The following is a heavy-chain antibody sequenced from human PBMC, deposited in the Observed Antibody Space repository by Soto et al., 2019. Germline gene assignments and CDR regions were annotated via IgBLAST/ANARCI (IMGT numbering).Heavy chain of an antibody. J-gene: IGHJ4*02. CDR3: ARDLAVWGSYRYRGRNFDY. V-gene: IGHV1-18*04. CDR2: ISAYNGNT. Sequence: SVEVSFQGSCYTLPSYGISWVRQAPAQGLEWMGWISAYNGNTNYAQKLQGRVTMTTDTSTSTAYMELRSLRSDDTAVYYCARDLAVWGSYRYRGRNFDYWGQGTLVTVSS. CDR1: CYTLPSYG. D-gene: IGHD3-16*02.